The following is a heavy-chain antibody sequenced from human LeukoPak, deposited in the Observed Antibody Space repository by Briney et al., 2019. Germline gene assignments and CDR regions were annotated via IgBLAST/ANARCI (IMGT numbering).Heavy chain of an antibody. V-gene: IGHV3-30*04. CDR1: GFTLSSYA. CDR3: ARDWEAAGYFDY. CDR2: ISYDGSNK. D-gene: IGHD6-25*01. J-gene: IGHJ4*02. Sequence: PGRSLRLSCAASGFTLSSYAMHWVRQAPGKGLEWVAVISYDGSNKYYADSVKGRFTISRDNSKNTLYLQMNSLRAEDTAVYYCARDWEAAGYFDYWGQGTLVTVSS.